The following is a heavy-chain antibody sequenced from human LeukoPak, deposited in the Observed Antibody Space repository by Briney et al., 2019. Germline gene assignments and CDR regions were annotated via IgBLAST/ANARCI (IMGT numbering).Heavy chain of an antibody. Sequence: GGSLKLSCAASGFTFSGSAMHWVRQASGKGLEWVGRIRSKANSYATAYAASVKGRFTISRDDSKNTAYLQMNSLKTEDTAVYYCTRLVGAYSFSNDYWGQGTLVTVSS. CDR2: IRSKANSYAT. D-gene: IGHD1-26*01. CDR3: TRLVGAYSFSNDY. J-gene: IGHJ4*02. V-gene: IGHV3-73*01. CDR1: GFTFSGSA.